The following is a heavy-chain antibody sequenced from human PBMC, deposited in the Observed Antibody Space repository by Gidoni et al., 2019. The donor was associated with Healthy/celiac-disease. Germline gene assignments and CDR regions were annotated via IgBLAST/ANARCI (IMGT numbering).Heavy chain of an antibody. V-gene: IGHV3-30*18. CDR1: GFTFSSSG. Sequence: QVQLLESGGGVVQPGRSLRLSCAASGFTFSSSGMHWVRQAPGKGLEWVAVISYDGSNKYYADSVKGRFTSSRDNSKNTLYLQMNSLRAEDTAVYYCAKDGLEYYDILTGYYEVHYYGMDVWGQGTTVTVSS. CDR2: ISYDGSNK. D-gene: IGHD3-9*01. J-gene: IGHJ6*02. CDR3: AKDGLEYYDILTGYYEVHYYGMDV.